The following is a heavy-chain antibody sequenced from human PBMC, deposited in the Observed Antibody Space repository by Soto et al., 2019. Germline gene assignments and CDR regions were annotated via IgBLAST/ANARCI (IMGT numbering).Heavy chain of an antibody. CDR1: GGSFSGYY. J-gene: IGHJ4*02. CDR3: ARGPTYYYDRRGVGFDY. Sequence: QVQLQQWGAGLLKPSETLSLTCAVYGGSFSGYYWSWIRQPPGKGLEWIGEINHSGSTNYNPSLKSRVTISVDTSKNQFSLKLSSVTAADTAVYYCARGPTYYYDRRGVGFDYWGQGTLVTVSS. D-gene: IGHD3-22*01. CDR2: INHSGST. V-gene: IGHV4-34*01.